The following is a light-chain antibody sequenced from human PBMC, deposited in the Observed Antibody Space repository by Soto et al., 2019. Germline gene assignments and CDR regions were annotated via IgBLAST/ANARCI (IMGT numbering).Light chain of an antibody. Sequence: EIVMTQSPATLSVSPGERATLSCRASQSVSSNLAWYQQKPGQAPRLLIYDTSTRATGMPARFSGSGSGTEFTLTISSLQSEDFAVSYCQQYNNWPWTFGQGTKVEIK. J-gene: IGKJ1*01. CDR2: DTS. CDR1: QSVSSN. V-gene: IGKV3-15*01. CDR3: QQYNNWPWT.